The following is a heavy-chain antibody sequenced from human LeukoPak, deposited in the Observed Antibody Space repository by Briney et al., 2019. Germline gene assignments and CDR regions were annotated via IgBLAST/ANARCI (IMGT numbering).Heavy chain of an antibody. V-gene: IGHV7-4-1*02. D-gene: IGHD3-9*01. J-gene: IGHJ6*03. Sequence: GASVKVSCKASGYTFISYAMNWVRQAPGQGLEWMGWINTNTGNPTYAQGFTGRFVFSLDTSVSTAYLQISSLKAEDTAVYYCARGGLRYFDWLTEPYYYYYYYMDVWGKGTTVIVSS. CDR2: INTNTGNP. CDR3: ARGGLRYFDWLTEPYYYYYYYMDV. CDR1: GYTFISYA.